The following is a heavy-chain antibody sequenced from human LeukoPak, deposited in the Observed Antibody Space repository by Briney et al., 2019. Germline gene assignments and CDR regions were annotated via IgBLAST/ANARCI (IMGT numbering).Heavy chain of an antibody. CDR1: GYTLTRYD. D-gene: IGHD3-10*01. V-gene: IGHV1-8*01. J-gene: IGHJ5*02. CDR3: ARREGRYYYGSGSRPGWFDP. CDR2: INPNSGNT. Sequence: GGSVPVSCKASGYTLTRYDIHWVRQASAQGLEWMGGINPNSGNTGYAQKLQGRVTMTRNSSISTAYMELSSLRSEDTTVYYCARREGRYYYGSGSRPGWFDPWGQGTLVTVSS.